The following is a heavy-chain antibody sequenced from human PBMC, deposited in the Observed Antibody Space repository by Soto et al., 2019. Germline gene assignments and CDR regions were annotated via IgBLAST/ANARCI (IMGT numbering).Heavy chain of an antibody. J-gene: IGHJ4*02. CDR3: ARESEDLTSNFDY. CDR1: GFTFGSYG. V-gene: IGHV3-21*06. Sequence: GGSMELSSASSGFTFGSYGINWGRQAPVKGLEWVSSISSTTNYIYYGASMKGRFTISRDNAKNSLYLEMNSLRAEDTAVYYCARESEDLTSNFDYWGQGTLVTVSS. CDR2: ISSTTNYI.